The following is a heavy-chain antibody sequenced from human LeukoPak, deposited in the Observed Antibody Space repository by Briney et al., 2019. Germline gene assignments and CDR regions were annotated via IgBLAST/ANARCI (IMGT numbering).Heavy chain of an antibody. D-gene: IGHD2-15*01. CDR1: GFTFSTYA. V-gene: IGHV3-23*01. J-gene: IGHJ4*02. Sequence: GGSLRLSCAASGFTFSTYAMSWVRQIPGKGLEWVSAISGSDDRTYYADSVKGRFTLSRDNSRNTTYLPTNTLRAKDQAVNFWGKSPGSPCRGSFCYPFDYWGQENLVTASS. CDR2: ISGSDDRT. CDR3: GKSPGSPCRGSFCYPFDY.